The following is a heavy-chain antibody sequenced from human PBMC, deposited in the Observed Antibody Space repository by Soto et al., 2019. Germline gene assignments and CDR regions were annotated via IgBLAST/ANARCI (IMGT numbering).Heavy chain of an antibody. D-gene: IGHD1-26*01. CDR2: IFYSGST. CDR3: ATQEVGGTYVYTFDP. CDR1: SGSISSTIYS. J-gene: IGHJ5*02. Sequence: PSETLSLTCTVSSGSISSTIYSWDWIRQPPGKGLEWIGSIFYSGSTYYNPSLKSRVTISVDTSKNQFSLTLTSVTAADTAVYYCATQEVGGTYVYTFDPWGQGTLVTVSS. V-gene: IGHV4-39*01.